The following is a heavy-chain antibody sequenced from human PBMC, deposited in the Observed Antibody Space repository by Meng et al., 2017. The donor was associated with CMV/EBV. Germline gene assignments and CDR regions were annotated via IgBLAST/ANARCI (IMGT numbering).Heavy chain of an antibody. D-gene: IGHD5-24*01. CDR2: IYYSGST. Sequence: LRLSCTVSGGSVSSGSYYWSWIRQPPGKGLEWIGYIYYSGSTNYNPSLKSRVTISVDTSKNQFSLKLSSVTAADTAVYYCARMVATTYYFDYWGQGTLVTVSS. CDR1: GGSVSSGSYY. J-gene: IGHJ4*02. CDR3: ARMVATTYYFDY. V-gene: IGHV4-61*01.